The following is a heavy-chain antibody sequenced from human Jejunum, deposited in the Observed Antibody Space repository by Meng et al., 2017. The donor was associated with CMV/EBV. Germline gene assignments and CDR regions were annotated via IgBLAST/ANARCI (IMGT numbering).Heavy chain of an antibody. CDR2: LFPIFKTP. J-gene: IGHJ4*02. CDR1: VDSIHTYA. Sequence: QVQLLHSWADMHKPASSVKLSCRSSVDSIHTYALLWLPHAPGQVLGCMGVLFPIFKTPNYAQRFQGRLTISADGATGTTYMELSSLTSEDTAVYFCARGFSNGWLPFDYWGQGTLVTVSS. V-gene: IGHV1-69*12. D-gene: IGHD6-19*01. CDR3: ARGFSNGWLPFDY.